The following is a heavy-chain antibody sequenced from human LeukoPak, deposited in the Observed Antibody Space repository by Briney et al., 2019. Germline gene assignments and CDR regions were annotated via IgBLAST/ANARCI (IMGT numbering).Heavy chain of an antibody. CDR2: IYSGGST. J-gene: IGHJ4*02. CDR1: GFTVSSNY. V-gene: IGHV3-66*01. Sequence: GGSLRLSCAASGFTVSSNYMSWVCQAPGKGLEWVSLIYSGGSTYYADSVKGRFTISRDDSKSILYLQMNGLRSEDTAVYYRVKDFGRVRGTPDSWGQGTLVTVSS. CDR3: VKDFGRVRGTPDS. D-gene: IGHD3-16*01.